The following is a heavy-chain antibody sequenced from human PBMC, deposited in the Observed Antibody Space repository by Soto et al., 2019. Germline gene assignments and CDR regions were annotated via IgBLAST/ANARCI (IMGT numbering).Heavy chain of an antibody. CDR2: IYHSGST. V-gene: IGHV4-4*02. J-gene: IGHJ5*02. D-gene: IGHD6-19*01. Sequence: SETLSLTCAVSGGSIRSSNWWSWVRQPPGKGLEWIGEIYHSGSTNYNPSLKSRVTISVDKSKNQFSLKLSSVTAADTAVYYCARMAVAGQNWFDPWGQGTLVTVSS. CDR1: GGSIRSSNW. CDR3: ARMAVAGQNWFDP.